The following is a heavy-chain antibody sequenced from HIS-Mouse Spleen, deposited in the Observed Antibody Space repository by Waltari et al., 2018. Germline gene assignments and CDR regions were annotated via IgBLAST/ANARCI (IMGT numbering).Heavy chain of an antibody. D-gene: IGHD6-13*01. CDR2: IYYSGRT. J-gene: IGHJ2*01. CDR1: GGSISSSSYY. V-gene: IGHV4-39*07. CDR3: AREIPYSSGWYDWYFDL. Sequence: QLQLQESGPGLVKPSETLSLTCTVSGGSISSSSYYWGWIRQPPGKGLEWIGSIYYSGRTCYNPSLKSRVTVSGDTSKNQFSLKLSSVTAADTAVYYCAREIPYSSGWYDWYFDLWGRGTLVTVSS.